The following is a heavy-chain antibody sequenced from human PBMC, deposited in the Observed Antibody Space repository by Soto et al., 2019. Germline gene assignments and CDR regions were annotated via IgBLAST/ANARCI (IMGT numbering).Heavy chain of an antibody. CDR2: ISSSGRTI. CDR3: ARSGYNWNDGARGYFDY. V-gene: IGHV3-48*03. D-gene: IGHD1-20*01. Sequence: EVQLVESGGGLVQRGGSLRLSCAASGFTFSSYEMNWVRQAPGKGLEWVSYISSSGRTIYYADSVKGRFTISRDNAKNSLYLQMNSLRAEDTAVYYCARSGYNWNDGARGYFDYWGQGTLVTVSS. J-gene: IGHJ4*02. CDR1: GFTFSSYE.